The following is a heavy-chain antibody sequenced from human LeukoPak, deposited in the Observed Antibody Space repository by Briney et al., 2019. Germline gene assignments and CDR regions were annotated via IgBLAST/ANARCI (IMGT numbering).Heavy chain of an antibody. CDR3: ARDRGPYGGNFDY. J-gene: IGHJ4*02. D-gene: IGHD4-23*01. CDR2: ISYDGSNK. Sequence: PGGSLRLSCAASGFTFSSYWMTWVRQAPGKGLEWVAVISYDGSNKYYADSVKGRFTISRDNSKNTLYLQMNSLRAEDTAVYYCARDRGPYGGNFDYWGQGTLVTVSS. V-gene: IGHV3-30*01. CDR1: GFTFSSYW.